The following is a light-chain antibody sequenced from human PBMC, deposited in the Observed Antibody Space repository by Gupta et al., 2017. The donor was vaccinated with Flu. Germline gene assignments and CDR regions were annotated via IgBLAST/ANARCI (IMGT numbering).Light chain of an antibody. CDR2: RNN. CDR3: AAWDDSMSQGV. CDR1: SSNIGSNY. Sequence: QSVLTQPPSASGTPGQRVTIFCSGSSSNIGSNYVYWYQQLPGPAPKLLIYRNNQRRSGVPARFSGSKSGTSASIATSWLRAEDEADYYCAAWDDSMSQGVFGGGTKLTVL. V-gene: IGLV1-47*01. J-gene: IGLJ3*02.